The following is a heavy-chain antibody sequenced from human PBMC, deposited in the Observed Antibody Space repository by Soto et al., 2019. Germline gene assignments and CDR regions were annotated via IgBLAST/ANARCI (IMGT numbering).Heavy chain of an antibody. CDR2: ISYDGSNK. CDR1: GFTFSSYG. V-gene: IGHV3-30*18. CDR3: AKEVGWQPLLLDWYFDL. D-gene: IGHD1-26*01. Sequence: QVQLVESGGGVVQAGRSLRLSCAASGFTFSSYGMHWVRQAPGKGLEWVAVISYDGSNKYYADSVKGRFTISRDNSKNXXYLQMNSLRAEDTAVYYCAKEVGWQPLLLDWYFDLWGRGTLVTVSS. J-gene: IGHJ2*01.